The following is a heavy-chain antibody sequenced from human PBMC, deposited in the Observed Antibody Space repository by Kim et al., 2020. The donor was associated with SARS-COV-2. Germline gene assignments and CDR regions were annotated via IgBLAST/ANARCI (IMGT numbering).Heavy chain of an antibody. CDR1: GFTFSSYG. CDR3: ARVRIAARSNHDAFDI. V-gene: IGHV3-33*01. Sequence: GGSLRLSCAASGFTFSSYGMHWVRQAPGKGLEWVAVIWYDGSNKYYADSVKGRFTISRDNSKNTLYLQMNSLRAEDTAVYYCARVRIAARSNHDAFDIWGQGTMVTVSS. J-gene: IGHJ3*02. D-gene: IGHD6-6*01. CDR2: IWYDGSNK.